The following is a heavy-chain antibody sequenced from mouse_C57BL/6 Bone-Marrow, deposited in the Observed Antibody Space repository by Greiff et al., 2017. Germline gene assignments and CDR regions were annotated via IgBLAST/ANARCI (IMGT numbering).Heavy chain of an antibody. CDR3: ARAVRLDV. V-gene: IGHV3-6*01. D-gene: IGHD2-14*01. CDR1: GYSITSGYY. J-gene: IGHJ1*03. Sequence: EVQVVESGPGLVKPSQSLSLTCSVTGYSITSGYYWNWIRQFPGNKLEWMGYISYDGSNNYNPSLKNRISITRDTSKNQFFLKLNSVTTEDTATYYCARAVRLDVWGTGTTVTVSS. CDR2: ISYDGSN.